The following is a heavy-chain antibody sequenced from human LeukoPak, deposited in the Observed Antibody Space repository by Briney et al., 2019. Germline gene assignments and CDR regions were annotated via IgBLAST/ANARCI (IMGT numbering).Heavy chain of an antibody. CDR3: ASDSSGYYYWNY. D-gene: IGHD3-22*01. CDR2: IIPIFGTA. Sequence: SVKVSCKASGGTFSSYAISWVRQAPGQGLEWMGRIIPIFGTANYAQKFQGRVTITTDESTSTAYMELRSLRSDDTAVYYCASDSSGYYYWNYWGQGTLVTVSS. J-gene: IGHJ4*02. CDR1: GGTFSSYA. V-gene: IGHV1-69*05.